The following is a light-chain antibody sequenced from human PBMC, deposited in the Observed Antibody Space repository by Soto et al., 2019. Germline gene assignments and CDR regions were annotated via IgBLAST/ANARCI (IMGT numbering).Light chain of an antibody. CDR1: SSNIGAGYD. CDR2: GNS. Sequence: QSVLTQPPSVSGAPGQRVTISCTGSSSNIGAGYDVHWYQQLPGTAPKLLIYGNSNRPSGVPDRFSGYKSGTSASLAITGLQDEDEADYYCQSYDSSLSGHVVFGGGTKLTVL. CDR3: QSYDSSLSGHVV. V-gene: IGLV1-40*01. J-gene: IGLJ2*01.